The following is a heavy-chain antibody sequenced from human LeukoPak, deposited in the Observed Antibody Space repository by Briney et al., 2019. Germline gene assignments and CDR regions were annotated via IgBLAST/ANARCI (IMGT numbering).Heavy chain of an antibody. CDR3: ARGSRLCSSTSCHFDY. CDR1: GGTFISYA. J-gene: IGHJ4*02. CDR2: IIPIFGTA. Sequence: SVKVSCKASGGTFISYAISWVRQAPGQGLEWMGRIIPIFGTANYAQKFQGRVTITTDESTSTAYMELSSLRSEDTAVYYCARGSRLCSSTSCHFDYWGQGTLVTVSS. D-gene: IGHD2-2*01. V-gene: IGHV1-69*05.